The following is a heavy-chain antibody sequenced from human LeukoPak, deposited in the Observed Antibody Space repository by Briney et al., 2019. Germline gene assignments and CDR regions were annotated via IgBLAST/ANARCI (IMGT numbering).Heavy chain of an antibody. J-gene: IGHJ5*02. D-gene: IGHD3-9*01. CDR1: GYTFTGYY. V-gene: IGHV1-2*02. CDR3: ARGKRVYDILTGYYSSSYWFDP. Sequence: ASVKVSCKASGYTFTGYYMHWVRQAPGQGLEWMGWINPNSGGTNYAQKFQGRVTMTRGTSISTAYMELSRLRSDDTAVYYCARGKRVYDILTGYYSSSYWFDPWGQGTLVTVSS. CDR2: INPNSGGT.